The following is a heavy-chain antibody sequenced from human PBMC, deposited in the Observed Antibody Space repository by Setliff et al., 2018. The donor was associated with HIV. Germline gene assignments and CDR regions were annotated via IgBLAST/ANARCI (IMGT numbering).Heavy chain of an antibody. D-gene: IGHD1-1*01. CDR1: GDSISSGSYF. CDR3: TREGRGDPAMATTRIDY. Sequence: SETLSLTCSVSGDSISSGSYFWGWIRQTPGKGLEWIGNIYYTGFAYYSPSLKSRVTISLDTSKTHFFLNLTSVTDADTAVYFCTREGRGDPAMATTRIDYWGQGKLVTVSS. J-gene: IGHJ4*02. V-gene: IGHV4-39*02. CDR2: IYYTGFA.